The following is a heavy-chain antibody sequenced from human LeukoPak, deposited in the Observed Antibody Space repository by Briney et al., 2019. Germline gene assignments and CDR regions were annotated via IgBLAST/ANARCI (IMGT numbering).Heavy chain of an antibody. D-gene: IGHD2-2*01. CDR3: ARTMPTLKGAPYYYYGMDV. J-gene: IGHJ6*02. CDR1: GFTFSSYA. V-gene: IGHV3-21*01. Sequence: GGSLRLSCAASGFTFSSYAMSWVRQAPGKGLEWVSSISSSSSYIYYADSVKGRFTISRDNAKNSLYLQMNSLRAEDTAVYYCARTMPTLKGAPYYYYGMDVWGQGTTVTVSS. CDR2: ISSSSSYI.